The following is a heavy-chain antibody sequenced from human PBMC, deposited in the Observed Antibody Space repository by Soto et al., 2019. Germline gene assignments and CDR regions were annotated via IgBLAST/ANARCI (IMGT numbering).Heavy chain of an antibody. CDR3: AKSLGNFAYSADRPMDS. CDR1: GFTFDDYT. Sequence: EIQLVESGGGLVQPGGSRRLSCTASGFTFDDYTLYWVRQAPGKGLEWVSGITWNSDKIDYADSVKGRFSISRDNAKNSLYLQMYSLTTADTATYSCAKSLGNFAYSADRPMDSWGQGTLVNVSS. D-gene: IGHD4-4*01. J-gene: IGHJ5*01. CDR2: ITWNSDKI. V-gene: IGHV3-9*01.